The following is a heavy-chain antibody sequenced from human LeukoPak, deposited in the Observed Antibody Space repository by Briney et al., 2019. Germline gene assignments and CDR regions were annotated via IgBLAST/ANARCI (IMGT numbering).Heavy chain of an antibody. CDR1: GGSISSSSYY. Sequence: PSETLSLTCTVSGGSISSSSYYWSWIRQPPGKGLEWIGEIYHSGSTNYNPSLKSRVTISVDKSKNQFSLKLSSVTAADTAVYYCASVVNGDYFDYWGQGTLVTVSS. CDR3: ASVVNGDYFDY. D-gene: IGHD4-17*01. V-gene: IGHV4-39*07. J-gene: IGHJ4*02. CDR2: IYHSGST.